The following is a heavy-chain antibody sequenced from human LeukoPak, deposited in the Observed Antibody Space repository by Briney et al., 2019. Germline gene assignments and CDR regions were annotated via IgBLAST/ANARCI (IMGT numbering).Heavy chain of an antibody. V-gene: IGHV3-48*03. Sequence: QPGGSLRLSCAASGFTFSNYEMNWVRQAPGKGLEWISYISSSGSTMYYADSVRGRFTISRDNAKNSLYLQMNSLRVEDTAVYYCARDEHNSGCYDYWGQGTLVTVSS. J-gene: IGHJ4*02. CDR3: ARDEHNSGCYDY. CDR1: GFTFSNYE. CDR2: ISSSGSTM. D-gene: IGHD6-19*01.